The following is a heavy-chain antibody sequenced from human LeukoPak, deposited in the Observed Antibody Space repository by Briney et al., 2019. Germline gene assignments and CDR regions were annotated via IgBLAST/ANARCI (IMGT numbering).Heavy chain of an antibody. D-gene: IGHD3-22*01. Sequence: ASVTVSFKVSGYTLTELSMHWVRQAPGKGLEWMGGFDPEDGETIYAQKFQGRVTMTEDTSTDTAYMELSSLRSEDTAVYYCATGGGNYYDSSVQYYFDYWGQGTLVTVSS. V-gene: IGHV1-24*01. CDR3: ATGGGNYYDSSVQYYFDY. CDR2: FDPEDGET. CDR1: GYTLTELS. J-gene: IGHJ4*02.